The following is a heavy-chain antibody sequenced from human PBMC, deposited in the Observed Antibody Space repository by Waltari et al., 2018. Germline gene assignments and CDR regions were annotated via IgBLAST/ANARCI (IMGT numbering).Heavy chain of an antibody. CDR3: ARGSAGYVRVWDL. D-gene: IGHD2-2*01. CDR1: GFSLSAHW. V-gene: IGHV3-7*03. CDR2: IKWDGSAT. Sequence: EAQLMESGGGLVQPGGSLRLSCAASGFSLSAHWMTWVRRAPGRGREWVRNIKWDGSATYYAESLSGRFIISRDNAKNSLFLQLTSPTADDTATYYCARGSAGYVRVWDLWGQGTFVTVSS. J-gene: IGHJ5*02.